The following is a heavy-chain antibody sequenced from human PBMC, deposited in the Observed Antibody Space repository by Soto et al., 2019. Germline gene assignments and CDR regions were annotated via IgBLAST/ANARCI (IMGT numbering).Heavy chain of an antibody. CDR2: TYYRSKWYN. D-gene: IGHD1-26*01. J-gene: IGHJ4*02. V-gene: IGHV6-1*01. CDR1: GDSVSSISVT. Sequence: PSQTLLLTCAISGDSVSSISVTWNWIRQSPSRGLEWLGRTYYRSKWYNDYAESVKSRITINPDTSKNQFSLHLNSVTPEDTAVYYCVRLIGNSGLDFWGQGTRVTVSS. CDR3: VRLIGNSGLDF.